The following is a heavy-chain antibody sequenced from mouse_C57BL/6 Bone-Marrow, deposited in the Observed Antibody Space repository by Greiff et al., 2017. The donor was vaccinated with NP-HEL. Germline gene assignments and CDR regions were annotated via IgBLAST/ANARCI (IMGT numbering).Heavy chain of an antibody. CDR3: TTYLYYDYDGTPPYYAMDY. Sequence: VQLQQSGAELVRPGASVKLSCTASGFNIKDDYMHWVKQRPEQGLEWIGWIDPENGDTEYASQFQGKATITADTSSNTAYLQLSSLTSEDTAVYYCTTYLYYDYDGTPPYYAMDYWGQGTSVTVSS. V-gene: IGHV14-4*01. J-gene: IGHJ4*01. D-gene: IGHD2-4*01. CDR1: GFNIKDDY. CDR2: IDPENGDT.